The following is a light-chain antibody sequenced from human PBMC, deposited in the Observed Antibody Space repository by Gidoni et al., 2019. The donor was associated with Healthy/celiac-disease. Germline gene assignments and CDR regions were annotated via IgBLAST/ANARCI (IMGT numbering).Light chain of an antibody. J-gene: IGKJ1*01. Sequence: DIQMTQSPSTLSASVGDRVTITCRASQSISSWLAWYQQKPGKAPKLLIYKASSLESGVTSRFSGSGSETEFTLTISSLQPDDFSTYYCQHSWAFGQGTKVEIK. CDR1: QSISSW. CDR3: QHSWA. CDR2: KAS. V-gene: IGKV1-5*03.